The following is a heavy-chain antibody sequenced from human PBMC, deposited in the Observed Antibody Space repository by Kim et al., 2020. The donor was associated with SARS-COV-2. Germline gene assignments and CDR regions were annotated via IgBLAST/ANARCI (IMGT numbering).Heavy chain of an antibody. CDR2: ISSSSSYI. J-gene: IGHJ4*02. V-gene: IGHV3-21*01. Sequence: GGSLRLSCAASGFTFSSYSMNWVRQTPGKGLEWVSSISSSSSYIYYADSVKGRFTISRDNAKNSLYLQMNSLRAEDTAVYYCARDPRMATTDFDYWGQGTLVTVSS. CDR1: GFTFSSYS. CDR3: ARDPRMATTDFDY. D-gene: IGHD5-12*01.